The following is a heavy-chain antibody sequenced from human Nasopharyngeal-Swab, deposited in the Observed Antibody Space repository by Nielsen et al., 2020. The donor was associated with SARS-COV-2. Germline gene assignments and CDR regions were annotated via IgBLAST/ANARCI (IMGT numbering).Heavy chain of an antibody. CDR3: VRSSSWYYFDY. CDR1: GASIAYSTFY. CDR2: IYYNGNT. Sequence: SETLSLTCTVSGASIAYSTFYWGWIRQPPGKGLEWIGNIYYNGNTYQNPSLKSRLTISVDKSKNQFSLQLSSVTAADTAVYYCVRSSSWYYFDYWGQGTLVTVSS. V-gene: IGHV4-39*01. D-gene: IGHD6-13*01. J-gene: IGHJ4*02.